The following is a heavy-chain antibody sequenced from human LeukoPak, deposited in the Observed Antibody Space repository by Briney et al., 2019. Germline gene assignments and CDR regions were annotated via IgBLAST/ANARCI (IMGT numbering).Heavy chain of an antibody. V-gene: IGHV3-21*01. CDR3: ERDSYCSGGSCCSRGLDY. Sequence: GGSLRLSCAASGFTFSIYSMNWVRQAPGKGLEWVSSISSSSSYIYYADSVKGRFTISRDNAKNSLYLQMNSLRAEDTAVYYCERDSYCSGGSCCSRGLDYWGQGTLVTVSS. CDR1: GFTFSIYS. D-gene: IGHD2-15*01. CDR2: ISSSSSYI. J-gene: IGHJ4*02.